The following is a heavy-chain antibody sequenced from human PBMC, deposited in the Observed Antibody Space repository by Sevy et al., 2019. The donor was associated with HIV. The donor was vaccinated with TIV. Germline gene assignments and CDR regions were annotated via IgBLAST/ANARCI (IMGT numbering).Heavy chain of an antibody. V-gene: IGHV4-39*02. Sequence: KQSQTLSLTCTVSGGSISSSSYYWGWIRQPPGKGLEWIGSIYYSGSTYYNPSLKSRVTISVDTSKNQFSLKLSSVTAADTAVYYCARDATVYYDSLSWYFDLWGRGTLVTVSS. CDR2: IYYSGST. CDR3: ARDATVYYDSLSWYFDL. J-gene: IGHJ2*01. D-gene: IGHD3-16*01. CDR1: GGSISSSSYY.